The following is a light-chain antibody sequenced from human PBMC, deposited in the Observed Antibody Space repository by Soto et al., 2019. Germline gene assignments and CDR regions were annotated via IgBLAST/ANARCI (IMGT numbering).Light chain of an antibody. CDR2: KAS. V-gene: IGKV1-5*03. Sequence: DIQMTKSPSTLSGSVGDRVTITCRASQTISSWLAWYQQKPGKAPKLLIYKASTLKSGVPSRFSGSGSGTEFTLTISSLQPDDFATYYCPHYNSYSEAFGQVTKVDIK. CDR3: PHYNSYSEA. CDR1: QTISSW. J-gene: IGKJ1*01.